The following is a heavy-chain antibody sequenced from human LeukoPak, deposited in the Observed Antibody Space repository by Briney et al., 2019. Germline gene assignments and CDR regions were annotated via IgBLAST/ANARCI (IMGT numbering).Heavy chain of an antibody. CDR2: ISTSGST. CDR3: AGRTTRWGYFDWSENWFDP. J-gene: IGHJ5*02. Sequence: PSEALSLTCTVSGGSISSGSYYWSWIRQPAGKGLEWIGRISTSGSTNYNPSLKSRVTMSVDTSKNQFSLKLSSVTAADTAVYYCAGRTTRWGYFDWSENWFDPWGQGTLVTVSS. CDR1: GGSISSGSYY. V-gene: IGHV4-61*02. D-gene: IGHD3-9*01.